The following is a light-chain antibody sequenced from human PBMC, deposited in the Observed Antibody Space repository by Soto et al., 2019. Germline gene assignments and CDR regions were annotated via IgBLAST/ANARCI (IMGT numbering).Light chain of an antibody. V-gene: IGKV1-9*01. CDR3: QQLKSFPLS. Sequence: IQLTQSPSSLSASVGDRVTITCRASQGISSSLAWYQQQPGKAPKLLIYAASTLQSGVPSRFSGSGSGTDFTLTISSLQTEDFATYYCQQLKSFPLSFGGGTTVEIK. CDR1: QGISSS. CDR2: AAS. J-gene: IGKJ4*01.